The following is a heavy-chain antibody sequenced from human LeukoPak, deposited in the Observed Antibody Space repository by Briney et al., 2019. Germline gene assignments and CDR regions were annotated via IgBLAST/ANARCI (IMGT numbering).Heavy chain of an antibody. V-gene: IGHV1-2*06. CDR2: INPNSGGT. J-gene: IGHJ4*02. CDR1: GYTFTGYY. Sequence: ASVKVSCKASGYTFTGYYMHWVRQAPGQGLEWMGRINPNSGGTNYAQKFQGRVTMTRDTSISTAYMELSRLRSDDTAVYYRASEIAAAGGGFDYWGQGTLVTVSS. CDR3: ASEIAAAGGGFDY. D-gene: IGHD6-13*01.